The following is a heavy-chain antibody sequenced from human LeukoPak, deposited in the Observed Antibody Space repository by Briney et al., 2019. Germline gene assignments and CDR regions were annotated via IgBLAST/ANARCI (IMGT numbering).Heavy chain of an antibody. CDR2: ITSSSSYI. CDR3: ARVCRDCYNFDAFDL. D-gene: IGHD5-24*01. Sequence: GGSLRLSCAASGFTFSSYSMNWVRQAPGKGLEWVSSITSSSSYIYYADSVKGRFTISRDNAKNLLYLQMNSLRAEDTAVYYCARVCRDCYNFDAFDLWGQGTMVTVSS. J-gene: IGHJ3*01. CDR1: GFTFSSYS. V-gene: IGHV3-21*01.